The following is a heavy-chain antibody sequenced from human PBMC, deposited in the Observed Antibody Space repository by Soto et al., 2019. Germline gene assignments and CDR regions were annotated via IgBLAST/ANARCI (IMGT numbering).Heavy chain of an antibody. D-gene: IGHD5-12*01. Sequence: GASVKVSCKASGGTFSSYTISWVRQAPGQGLEWMGRIIPILGIANYAQKFQGRVTITADKSTSTAYMELSSLRSEDTAVYYCAREDKGISGYDLGFDFDLDYYYYMDVWGKGTTVTVSS. J-gene: IGHJ6*03. CDR2: IIPILGIA. CDR1: GGTFSSYT. V-gene: IGHV1-69*04. CDR3: AREDKGISGYDLGFDFDLDYYYYMDV.